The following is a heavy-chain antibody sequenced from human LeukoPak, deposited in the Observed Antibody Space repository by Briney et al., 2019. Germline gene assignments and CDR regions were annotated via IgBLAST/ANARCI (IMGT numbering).Heavy chain of an antibody. CDR3: ARYWGFGGKNAFDI. CDR2: INPNRGST. V-gene: IGHV1-2*02. CDR1: GYTFTSYY. J-gene: IGHJ3*02. D-gene: IGHD3-16*01. Sequence: ASVKVSCKASGYTFTSYYMHWVRQAPGQGLEWMGWINPNRGSTNYAQKFQGRVTITRDTSISTAYMELSRLSSDETAVYYCARYWGFGGKNAFDIWGQGTMVTVSS.